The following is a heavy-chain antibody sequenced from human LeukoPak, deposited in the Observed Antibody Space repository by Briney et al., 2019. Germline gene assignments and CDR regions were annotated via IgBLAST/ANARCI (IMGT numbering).Heavy chain of an antibody. Sequence: SETLSLTCAVYGGSFSGYYWSWIRQPPGKGLEWIGEINHSGSTNYNPSLKSRVTISVDTSKNQFSLKLSSVTAADTAVYYCARGPSSRQQLAYNWFDPRGQGTLVTVSS. CDR2: INHSGST. CDR1: GGSFSGYY. J-gene: IGHJ5*02. D-gene: IGHD6-13*01. V-gene: IGHV4-34*01. CDR3: ARGPSSRQQLAYNWFDP.